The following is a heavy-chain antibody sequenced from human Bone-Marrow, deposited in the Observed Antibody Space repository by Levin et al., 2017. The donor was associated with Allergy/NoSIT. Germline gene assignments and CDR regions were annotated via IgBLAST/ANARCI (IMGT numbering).Heavy chain of an antibody. CDR1: GGSLRGHY. CDR2: INHSGGT. V-gene: IGHV4-34*01. J-gene: IGHJ4*02. CDR3: ATVPYGDTHFDY. Sequence: PSETLSLTCAAYGGSLRGHYWSWIRQPPGKGLEWIGEINHSGGTNYSPYLKSRLTISVDTSKNQFSLKLSSVTAADTAVYYCATVPYGDTHFDYWDQGTLVIVSS. D-gene: IGHD4-17*01.